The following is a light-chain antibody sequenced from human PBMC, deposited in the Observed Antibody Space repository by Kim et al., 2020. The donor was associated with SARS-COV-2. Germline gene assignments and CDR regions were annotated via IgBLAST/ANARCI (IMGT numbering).Light chain of an antibody. CDR3: QVWDSSSDVL. V-gene: IGLV3-21*04. CDR2: FDR. CDR1: NIGSKS. Sequence: SYELTQPPSVSVAPGKTAKITCGGNNIGSKSVHWYQQKPGQAPVLVIYFDRNRPSGIPDRLSGSNSGNTATLTISRVEAGDEADYYCQVWDSSSDVLFGGGTQLTVL. J-gene: IGLJ2*01.